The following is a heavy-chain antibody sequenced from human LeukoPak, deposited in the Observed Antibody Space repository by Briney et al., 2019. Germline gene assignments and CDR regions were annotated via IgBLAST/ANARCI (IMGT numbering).Heavy chain of an antibody. V-gene: IGHV3-30*18. CDR2: ISYDGGNK. CDR3: AKDLRIAAAGILPDY. CDR1: GFTFSSYD. J-gene: IGHJ4*02. D-gene: IGHD6-13*01. Sequence: PGRSPRLSCAASGFTFSSYDMHWVRQAPGKGLEWVAVISYDGGNKYYADSVRGRFAISRDSFKNTLYLQMNSLRAEDTAVYYCAKDLRIAAAGILPDYWGQGTLVTVPS.